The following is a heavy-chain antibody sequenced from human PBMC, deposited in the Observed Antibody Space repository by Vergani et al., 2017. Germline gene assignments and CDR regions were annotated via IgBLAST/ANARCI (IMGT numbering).Heavy chain of an antibody. D-gene: IGHD7-27*01. V-gene: IGHV2-70*04. J-gene: IGHJ4*02. Sequence: QVTLKESGPALVKPTQTLTLTCTFSGFSLSTSGMRVSWIRQPPGKALEWLGRIDWDDDKFYSTSLKTRLTISKDTSKNQVVLTMTNMDPVDTATYYCARSSNWGSTGFDYWGQGTLVTVSS. CDR3: ARSSNWGSTGFDY. CDR1: GFSLSTSGMR. CDR2: IDWDDDK.